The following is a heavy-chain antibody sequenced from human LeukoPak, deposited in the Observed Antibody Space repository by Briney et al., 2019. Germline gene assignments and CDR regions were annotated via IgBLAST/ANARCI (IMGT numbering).Heavy chain of an antibody. V-gene: IGHV3-11*04. D-gene: IGHD1-26*01. CDR1: GFTFRNYY. Sequence: GGSLRPSCAASGFTFRNYYMTWIRQAPGKGLEWVSYISASGDTIYYGDSVRGRFTISRDNAKNSLYLDMNTLKAEDTAVYYCARDPSWEILSYFDYWGQGTLVTVSS. J-gene: IGHJ4*02. CDR2: ISASGDTI. CDR3: ARDPSWEILSYFDY.